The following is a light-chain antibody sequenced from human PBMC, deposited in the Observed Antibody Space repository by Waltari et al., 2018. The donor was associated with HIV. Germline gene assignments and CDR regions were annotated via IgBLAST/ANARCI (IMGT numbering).Light chain of an antibody. V-gene: IGLV2-8*01. J-gene: IGLJ2*01. CDR1: ANDVGGSNY. CDR2: DVT. CDR3: SSYAGSAVV. Sequence: QSALHHPPSASGSPGQSVTLSCPGTANDVGGSNYVSWYQLHPGKAPKLLIYDVTKRPSGVPDRFSGSKSGNTASLTVSGLQGDDEADYYCSSYAGSAVVFGGGTKLTVL.